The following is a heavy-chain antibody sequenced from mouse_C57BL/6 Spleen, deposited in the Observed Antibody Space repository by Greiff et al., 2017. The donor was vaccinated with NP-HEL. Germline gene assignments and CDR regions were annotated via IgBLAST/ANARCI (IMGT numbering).Heavy chain of an antibody. V-gene: IGHV14-3*01. CDR3: ARVITTTRYFDY. J-gene: IGHJ2*01. CDR1: GFNIKNTY. CDR2: IDPANGNT. D-gene: IGHD2-4*01. Sequence: EVQLVESVAELVRPGASVKLSCTASGFNIKNTYMHWVKQRPEQGLEWIGRIDPANGNTKYAPKFQGKATITADTSSNTAYLQLSSLTSEDTAIYCCARVITTTRYFDYWGQGTTLTVSS.